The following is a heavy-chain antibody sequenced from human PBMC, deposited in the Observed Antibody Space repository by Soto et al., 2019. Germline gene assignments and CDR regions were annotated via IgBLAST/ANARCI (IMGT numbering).Heavy chain of an antibody. CDR2: VSHDGRNT. Sequence: VPLVESGGGVVQPGRSLRLSCAASGFTFSDYAMHWVRQAPGKGLEWVAVVSHDGRNTHYADSVKGRVTISRDSSKDTVSLAMTSLRAEDTAVYYWAKGGRQWLVTSDFNYWGQGALVTVSS. J-gene: IGHJ4*02. V-gene: IGHV3-30*18. CDR3: AKGGRQWLVTSDFNY. CDR1: GFTFSDYA. D-gene: IGHD6-19*01.